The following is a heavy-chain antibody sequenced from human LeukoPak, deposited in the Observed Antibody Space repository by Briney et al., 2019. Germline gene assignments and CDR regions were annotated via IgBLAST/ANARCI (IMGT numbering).Heavy chain of an antibody. D-gene: IGHD3-3*01. CDR3: AKGTAGFFEDGVDV. J-gene: IGHJ6*04. CDR1: GFTFSNYG. CDR2: IQYDAGNE. Sequence: GGSLRLSCTASGFTFSNYGIHWVRQAPSKGLEWVAFIQYDAGNEYYGDSVEGRFTVSRDNSKNTLYLQMSSLEIEDTALYYCAKGTAGFFEDGVDVWGKGTTVTVSS. V-gene: IGHV3-30*02.